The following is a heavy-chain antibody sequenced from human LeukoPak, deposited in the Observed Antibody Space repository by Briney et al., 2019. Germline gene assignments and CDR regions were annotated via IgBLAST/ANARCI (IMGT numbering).Heavy chain of an antibody. CDR1: GFTFSSYA. CDR2: MSGSGGST. CDR3: AKDLDCSSTSCYPDY. Sequence: GGSLRLSRAASGFTFSSYAMSWVRQAPGKGLEWVSAMSGSGGSTYYADSVKGRFTISRDNSKNTLYLQMNSLRAEDMAVYYCAKDLDCSSTSCYPDYWGQGTLVTVSS. V-gene: IGHV3-23*01. J-gene: IGHJ4*02. D-gene: IGHD2-2*01.